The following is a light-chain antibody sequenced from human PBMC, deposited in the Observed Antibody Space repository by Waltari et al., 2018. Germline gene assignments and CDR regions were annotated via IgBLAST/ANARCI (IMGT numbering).Light chain of an antibody. Sequence: EIVMTQSPATLSVSPGERVPLSCWASQSVSSNLAWYQQKPGQGPSLLIYDAYTRAPGIPARFRGSGSGTEFSLTISSLQAEDVAVYYCHHYYIPPLTFGQGTRLEI. CDR2: DAY. CDR3: HHYYIPPLT. CDR1: QSVSSN. J-gene: IGKJ5*01. V-gene: IGKV3D-15*01.